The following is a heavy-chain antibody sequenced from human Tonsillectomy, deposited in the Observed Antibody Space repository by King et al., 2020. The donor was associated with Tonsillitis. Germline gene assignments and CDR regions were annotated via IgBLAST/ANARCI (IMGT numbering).Heavy chain of an antibody. J-gene: IGHJ4*02. CDR3: AHGLGDLDWFFFDY. Sequence: ITLKESGLTLVKPTQTLTLTCSLSGFSLLTIGVGVGWIRQPPGKALEWLAHIFGDDNKRYSPSLRNRIYITKDTSKNQVALIMTNMDTVDTGTYFCAHGLGDLDWFFFDYWGQGSLVTVSS. CDR1: GFSLLTIGVG. CDR2: IFGDDNK. V-gene: IGHV2-5*02. D-gene: IGHD3-9*01.